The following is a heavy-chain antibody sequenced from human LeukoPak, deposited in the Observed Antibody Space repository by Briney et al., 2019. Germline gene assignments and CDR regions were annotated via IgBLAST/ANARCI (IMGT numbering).Heavy chain of an antibody. CDR1: GYTFTSYD. D-gene: IGHD3-22*01. V-gene: IGHV1-8*01. CDR3: AKSTTMIVVVIRDDAFDI. J-gene: IGHJ3*02. CDR2: MNPNSGNT. Sequence: ASVKVSCKASGYTFTSYDINWVRQATGQGLEWMGWMNPNSGNTGYAQKFQGRVTMTRNTSISTAYMELSSLRAEDTAVYYCAKSTTMIVVVIRDDAFDIWGQGTMVTVSS.